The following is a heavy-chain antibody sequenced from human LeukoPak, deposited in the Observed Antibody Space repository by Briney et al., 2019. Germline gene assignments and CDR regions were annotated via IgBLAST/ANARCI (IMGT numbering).Heavy chain of an antibody. V-gene: IGHV4-59*01. Sequence: SSETLSLTCTVSGGSISSYYWSWIRQPPGKGLEWIGYIYYTGSTTYNPSLKSRVTISVDTSKNQFSLKLSSVTAADTAVYYCAREGGLGGSFDYWGQGTLVTVSS. CDR3: AREGGLGGSFDY. CDR1: GGSISSYY. J-gene: IGHJ4*02. D-gene: IGHD3-16*01. CDR2: IYYTGST.